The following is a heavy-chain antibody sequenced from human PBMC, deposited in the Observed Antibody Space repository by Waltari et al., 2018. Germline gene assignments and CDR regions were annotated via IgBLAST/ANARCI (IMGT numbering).Heavy chain of an antibody. Sequence: EVQLVESGGGLVKPGGSLRLSCAASGFTFSSYSMNWVRQAPGKGLGWVSSISSSSSYIYYADSVKGRFTISRDNAKNSLYLQMNSLRAEDTAVYYCATIPGAKTGSDAFDIWGQGTMVTVSS. CDR3: ATIPGAKTGSDAFDI. CDR1: GFTFSSYS. J-gene: IGHJ3*02. V-gene: IGHV3-21*01. CDR2: ISSSSSYI. D-gene: IGHD1-1*01.